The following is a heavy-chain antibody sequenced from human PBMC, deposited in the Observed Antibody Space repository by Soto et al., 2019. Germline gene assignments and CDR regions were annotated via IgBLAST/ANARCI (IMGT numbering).Heavy chain of an antibody. J-gene: IGHJ6*03. CDR1: GFTFSDYY. D-gene: IGHD6-25*01. CDR3: AGGDYYYYYMDV. V-gene: IGHV3-11*01. CDR2: ISSRGSTI. Sequence: ESGGGLVKPGGSLRLSCAASGFTFSDYYMSWIRQAPGKGLEWVSYISSRGSTIYYADSVKGRFTISRDNANNSLYLQMNSLRAEDTAVYYCAGGDYYYYYMDVWGKGTTVTVSS.